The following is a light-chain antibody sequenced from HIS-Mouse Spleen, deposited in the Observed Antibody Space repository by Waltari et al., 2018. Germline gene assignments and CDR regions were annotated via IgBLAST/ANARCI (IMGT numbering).Light chain of an antibody. CDR3: QSADSSGTYHVV. V-gene: IGLV3-25*03. CDR1: ALPKQY. J-gene: IGLJ2*01. Sequence: SYELTQPPSVSVSPGQTARITCPGAALPKQYAYWYQQKPGQAPVLVIYKDSERPSGLPERFSGSSSGTTVTLTISGVQAEDEADYYCQSADSSGTYHVVFGGGTKLTVL. CDR2: KDS.